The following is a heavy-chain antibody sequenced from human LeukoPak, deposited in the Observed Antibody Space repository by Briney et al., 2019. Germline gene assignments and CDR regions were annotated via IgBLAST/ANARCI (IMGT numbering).Heavy chain of an antibody. CDR2: IYSGGST. V-gene: IGHV3-53*01. D-gene: IGHD4-17*01. Sequence: GGSLRLSCAASGFTFSSFGMRWVRQAPGKGLECISVIYSGGSTDYADSVKGRLTISRDNSKNTLYLQMNSLRAEDTAVYYCARVVDHDYGDYYLDYWGQGTLVTVSS. J-gene: IGHJ4*02. CDR1: GFTFSSFG. CDR3: ARVVDHDYGDYYLDY.